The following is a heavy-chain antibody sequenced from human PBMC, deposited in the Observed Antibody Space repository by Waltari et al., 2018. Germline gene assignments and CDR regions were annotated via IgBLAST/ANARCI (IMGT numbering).Heavy chain of an antibody. CDR3: ARAPMTMIRAAFDS. CDR2: IYTRGGT. D-gene: IGHD3-10*01. V-gene: IGHV4-61*02. Sequence: QVQLQESGPGLVKPSQTLSLTCTVSGVSINHGAYYWGWIRQPAGKGLEWIGRIYTRGGTNYNPSLKSRVTISVDTSRDQLSLNLSSVTAADTAVYYCARAPMTMIRAAFDSWGRGTLVTVSS. CDR1: GVSINHGAYY. J-gene: IGHJ4*02.